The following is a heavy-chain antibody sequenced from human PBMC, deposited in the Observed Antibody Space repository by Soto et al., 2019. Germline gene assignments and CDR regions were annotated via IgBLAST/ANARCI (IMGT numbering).Heavy chain of an antibody. CDR1: GFTFSSYA. Sequence: GGSLRLSCAASGFTFSSYAMSWVRQAPGKGLEWVSAISGSGGSTYYADSVKGRFTISRDNSKNTLYLQMNSLRAEDTAVYYCAKSLLAVAGLYYYMDVWGKGTTVTVSS. CDR2: ISGSGGST. J-gene: IGHJ6*03. V-gene: IGHV3-23*01. D-gene: IGHD6-19*01. CDR3: AKSLLAVAGLYYYMDV.